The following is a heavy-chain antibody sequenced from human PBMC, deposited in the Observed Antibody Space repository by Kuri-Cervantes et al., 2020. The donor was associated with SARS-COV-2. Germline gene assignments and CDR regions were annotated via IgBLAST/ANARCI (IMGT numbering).Heavy chain of an antibody. J-gene: IGHJ5*02. Sequence: GESLKISCKASGYSFTTYCIAWVRQKPGKGLEWMGTICPYDSTTTYGPSFQGPVTISADKSVDTAYLQWNNLRAADTAIYYCARRFGTNWFDLWGQGTLVTVSS. CDR3: ARRFGTNWFDL. CDR2: ICPYDSTT. CDR1: GYSFTTYC. D-gene: IGHD3-16*01. V-gene: IGHV5-51*01.